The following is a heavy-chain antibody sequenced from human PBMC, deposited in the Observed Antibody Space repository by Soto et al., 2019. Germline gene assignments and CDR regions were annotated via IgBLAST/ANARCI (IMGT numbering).Heavy chain of an antibody. V-gene: IGHV3-30*03. D-gene: IGHD2-15*01. Sequence: GGSLRLSCAASGFTFSSYGMHWVRQAPGKGLEWVAVISYDGSNKYYADSVKGRFTISRDNSKNTLYLQMNSLRAEDTAVYYCAEMGGYCSGGSCHGTLDIWGQGTMVTVSS. J-gene: IGHJ3*02. CDR3: AEMGGYCSGGSCHGTLDI. CDR2: ISYDGSNK. CDR1: GFTFSSYG.